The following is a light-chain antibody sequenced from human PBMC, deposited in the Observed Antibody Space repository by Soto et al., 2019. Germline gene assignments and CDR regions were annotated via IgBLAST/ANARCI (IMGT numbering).Light chain of an antibody. V-gene: IGKV3-20*01. CDR2: GAS. J-gene: IGKJ1*01. Sequence: EIVLTQSPGTLSLSPGERATLSCRASQSVTSRYLAWYQQKPGQAPRLLIFGASIRDTGIPDRFGGSGSGTAFTLPFSSRGSEDFAVNYCKKYGCSPGRFGQGPRWKSN. CDR3: KKYGCSPGR. CDR1: QSVTSRY.